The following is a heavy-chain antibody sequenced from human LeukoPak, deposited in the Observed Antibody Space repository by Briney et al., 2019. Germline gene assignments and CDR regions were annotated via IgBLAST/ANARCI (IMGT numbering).Heavy chain of an antibody. V-gene: IGHV4-38-2*01. D-gene: IGHD5-18*01. J-gene: IGHJ4*02. CDR1: GFTFSDYY. Sequence: NTGGSLRLSCAASGFTFSDYYMSWIRQPPGKGLEWIGSIYYSKNTYYNPSLKSRVTKSADTSKNQFSLTLGSVSATDTAVYYCVSPRGFSYGYFDYWGQGTLVTVSS. CDR3: VSPRGFSYGYFDY. CDR2: IYYSKNT.